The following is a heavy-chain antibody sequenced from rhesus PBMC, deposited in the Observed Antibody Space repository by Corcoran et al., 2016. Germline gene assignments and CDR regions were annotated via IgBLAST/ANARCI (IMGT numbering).Heavy chain of an antibody. D-gene: IGHD3-22*01. V-gene: IGHV1-111*01. Sequence: EVQLVQSGAEVKKPGASVKISCKASGYTFTDYYLHWVRQAPGKGLEWMGRFGPEDGEADYAQKFQDRVTITRDTSTDTAYMELSSLRSEDTAVYYCATTVVFLGWSDIDYWGQGVLVTVSS. CDR3: ATTVVFLGWSDIDY. J-gene: IGHJ4*01. CDR1: GYTFTDYY. CDR2: FGPEDGEA.